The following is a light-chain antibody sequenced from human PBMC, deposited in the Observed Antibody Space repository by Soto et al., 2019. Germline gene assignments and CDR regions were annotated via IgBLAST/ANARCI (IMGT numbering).Light chain of an antibody. CDR3: QQRSDWPIT. J-gene: IGKJ5*01. Sequence: ETVLTQSPGTLSLSPGERAILSCRASQSVSSSSLAWYQQRPGQAPRLLIYGTSSRATGIPDRFSGSGSGTDFTLTISSLEPEDFAVYYCQQRSDWPITFGQGTRLEIK. CDR2: GTS. CDR1: QSVSSSS. V-gene: IGKV3D-20*02.